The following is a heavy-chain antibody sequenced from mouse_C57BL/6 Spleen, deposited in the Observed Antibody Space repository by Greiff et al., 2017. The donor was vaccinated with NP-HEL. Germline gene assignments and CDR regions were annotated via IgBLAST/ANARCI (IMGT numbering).Heavy chain of an antibody. CDR3: AREGGYYGSSRGYVDD. CDR2: IYPGDGDT. J-gene: IGHJ2*01. D-gene: IGHD1-1*01. CDR1: GYAFSSSW. Sequence: QVQLQQSGPELVKPGASVKISCKASGYAFSSSWMNWVKQRPGKGLEWIGRIYPGDGDTNYNGKFKGKATLTADKSSSTAYMQLSSLTSEDSAVYVCAREGGYYGSSRGYVDDWGQGTTLTVSS. V-gene: IGHV1-82*01.